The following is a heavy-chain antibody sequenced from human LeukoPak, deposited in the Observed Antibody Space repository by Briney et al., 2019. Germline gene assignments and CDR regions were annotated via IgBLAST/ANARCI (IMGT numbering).Heavy chain of an antibody. CDR2: IIPILGIA. D-gene: IGHD6-19*01. CDR1: GDTFSSYA. V-gene: IGHV1-69*04. CDR3: ARYSSGWSETTDY. J-gene: IGHJ4*02. Sequence: ASVKLSRKSSGDTFSSYAIRWVRQAPAQALEWMGRIIPILGIANYAQKFQGRVTITADKSTSTAYMELSSLRSEDTAVYYCARYSSGWSETTDYWGQGTLVTVSS.